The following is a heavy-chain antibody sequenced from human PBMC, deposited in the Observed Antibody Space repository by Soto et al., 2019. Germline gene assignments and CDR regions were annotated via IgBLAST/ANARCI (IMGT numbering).Heavy chain of an antibody. CDR3: ATSNPTCPGCYS. CDR1: GVSISSGY. D-gene: IGHD3-10*01. V-gene: IGHV4-59*01. CDR2: ISHSGLR. Sequence: QVQLQESGPGLVKPSETLSLTCIVSGVSISSGYCTWIRQSPGKGLEWIGYISHSGLRHYMASLQSRLTMSVETSKNQFSLNLTSVTAADTAIYYCATSNPTCPGCYSWGQGTLVIVSS. J-gene: IGHJ5*02.